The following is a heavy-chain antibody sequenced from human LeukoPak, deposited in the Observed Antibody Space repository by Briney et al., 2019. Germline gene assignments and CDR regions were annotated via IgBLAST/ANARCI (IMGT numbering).Heavy chain of an antibody. D-gene: IGHD6-13*01. CDR1: GFTSSSYA. J-gene: IGHJ4*02. CDR2: ISGSGGST. Sequence: GGSLRLSCAASGFTSSSYALSWVRQPPGKGLEWVSAISGSGGSTYYPDSVKGRFTISRDKSKTTLYLQMNSLRAEDTAVYYCAKEIRIAAAGSDYWGQGTLVTVSS. V-gene: IGHV3-23*01. CDR3: AKEIRIAAAGSDY.